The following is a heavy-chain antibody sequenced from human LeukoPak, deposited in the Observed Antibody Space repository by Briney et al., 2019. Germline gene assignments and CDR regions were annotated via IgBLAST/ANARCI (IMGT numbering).Heavy chain of an antibody. Sequence: SETLSLTCTVSGGSISSSSYYWGWIRQPPGTGLEWIGSIYYSGSTYYNPSLKGRVTISVDTSKNQFSLKLSSVTAADTAVYYCARHHCSGGSCYSRYYYYGMDVWGQGTTVTVSS. CDR2: IYYSGST. V-gene: IGHV4-39*01. J-gene: IGHJ6*02. D-gene: IGHD2-15*01. CDR1: GGSISSSSYY. CDR3: ARHHCSGGSCYSRYYYYGMDV.